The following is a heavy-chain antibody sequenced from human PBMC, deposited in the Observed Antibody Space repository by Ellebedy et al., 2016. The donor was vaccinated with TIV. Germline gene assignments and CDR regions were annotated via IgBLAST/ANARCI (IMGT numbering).Heavy chain of an antibody. CDR1: GFTFSFSA. Sequence: GESLKISCAASGFTFSFSAMSWVRQTPGKGLEWVSAISASGVDRTHYADSVKGRFTIPRDNSKNTLYLQMAGLTAEDTAIYYGAKGPFCNGGTCYPFDDAFPVWGHGTKVAVSS. D-gene: IGHD2-15*01. V-gene: IGHV3-23*01. CDR2: ISASGVDRT. J-gene: IGHJ3*01. CDR3: AKGPFCNGGTCYPFDDAFPV.